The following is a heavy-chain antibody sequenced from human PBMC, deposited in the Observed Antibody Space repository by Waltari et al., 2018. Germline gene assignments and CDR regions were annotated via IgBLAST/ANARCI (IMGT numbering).Heavy chain of an antibody. J-gene: IGHJ3*02. CDR2: MYSGGST. Sequence: EVQLVESGGGLIQPGGSLRLSCAASGFTVSSNYMSWVRQAPGKGLEWVSVMYSGGSTYYADSVKGRFTISRDNSKHTLYLQMTSLRAEDTAVYYCAREGDYGDYEGAFDIWGQGTMVTVSS. V-gene: IGHV3-53*01. CDR1: GFTVSSNY. D-gene: IGHD4-17*01. CDR3: AREGDYGDYEGAFDI.